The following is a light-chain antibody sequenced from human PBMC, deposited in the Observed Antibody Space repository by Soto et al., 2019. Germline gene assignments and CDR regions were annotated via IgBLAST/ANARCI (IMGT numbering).Light chain of an antibody. V-gene: IGKV3-11*01. J-gene: IGKJ4*01. CDR1: QSVSSY. CDR2: DAS. CDR3: QQYNNWPPVT. Sequence: EIVLTQSPATLSLSPGERATLSCRASQSVSSYLAWYQQKPGQAPRLLIYDASNRATGIPARFSGSGSGTDFTLTISSLEPEDFEAYYCQQYNNWPPVTFGGGTKVDIK.